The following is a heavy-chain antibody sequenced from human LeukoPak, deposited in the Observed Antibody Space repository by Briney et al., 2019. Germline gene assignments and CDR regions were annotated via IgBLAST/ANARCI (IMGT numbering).Heavy chain of an antibody. J-gene: IGHJ4*02. V-gene: IGHV3-7*01. D-gene: IGHD3-10*01. Sequence: PGGSLRLSCAASGFTFSSYWMSWVRQAPGKGLEWVANIKQDGSEKYYVDSVKGRFTISRDNAKNALYLEMNSLRAEDTAEYFCARERMYSGSGSTYPYYDYWGQGTLVTVSS. CDR1: GFTFSSYW. CDR2: IKQDGSEK. CDR3: ARERMYSGSGSTYPYYDY.